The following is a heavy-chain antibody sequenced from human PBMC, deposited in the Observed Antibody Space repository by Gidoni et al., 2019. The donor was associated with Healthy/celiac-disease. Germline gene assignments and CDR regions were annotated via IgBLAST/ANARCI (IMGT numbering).Heavy chain of an antibody. Sequence: EVQLVESGGGLVKPGGSLRLSCAASGFTFGNAWMSWVRQAPGKGLEWVGRIKSKTDGGTTDYAAPVKGRFTISRDDSKNTLYLQMNSLKTEDTAVYYCTTVMITFGGVIVMPPFFDYWGQGTLVTVSS. D-gene: IGHD3-16*02. J-gene: IGHJ4*02. CDR2: IKSKTDGGTT. CDR1: GFTFGNAW. CDR3: TTVMITFGGVIVMPPFFDY. V-gene: IGHV3-15*01.